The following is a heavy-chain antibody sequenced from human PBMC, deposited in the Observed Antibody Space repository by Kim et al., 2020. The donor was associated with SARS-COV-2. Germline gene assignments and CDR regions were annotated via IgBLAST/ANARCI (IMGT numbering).Heavy chain of an antibody. Sequence: GGSLRLSCAASGFTFSSYSMNWVRQAPGKGLEWVSSISSSSSYIYYADSVKGRFTISRDNAKNSLYLQMNSLRAEDTAVYYCAREFYGDYVRPSFDYWGQGTLVTVSS. J-gene: IGHJ4*02. CDR1: GFTFSSYS. D-gene: IGHD4-17*01. V-gene: IGHV3-21*01. CDR3: AREFYGDYVRPSFDY. CDR2: ISSSSSYI.